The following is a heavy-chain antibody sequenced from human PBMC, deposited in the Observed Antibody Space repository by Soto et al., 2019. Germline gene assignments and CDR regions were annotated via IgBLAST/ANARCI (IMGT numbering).Heavy chain of an antibody. CDR1: GFTLSDHF. CDR2: TKHKVSSYAT. J-gene: IGHJ4*02. V-gene: IGHV3-72*01. Sequence: EVQLVESGGGLVQPGGSLRLSCAVSGFTLSDHFMVWVRQAPGKGLAWVGRTKHKVSSYATEYAASVKGRFTISRDDSYISLYLQMSSLRTEYTSVYYFVAYLRYYVHWGQGTLVTVSS. D-gene: IGHD3-10*02. CDR3: VAYLRYYVH.